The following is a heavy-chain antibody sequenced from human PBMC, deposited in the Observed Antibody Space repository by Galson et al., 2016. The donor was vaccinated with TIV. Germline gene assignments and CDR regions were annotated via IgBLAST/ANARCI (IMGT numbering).Heavy chain of an antibody. V-gene: IGHV4-59*01. Sequence: SLTCSVSGGSLYTYYWSWIRQPPGKGLEWIGCSYYNGTANYNPSLKSRVTISTDTSNNQFSLKLTSVTPADTAVYYCARGPLSNYDILVGYVGYYYSGMDVWGLGTTVTVSS. J-gene: IGHJ6*02. D-gene: IGHD3-9*01. CDR1: GGSLYTYY. CDR2: SYYNGTA. CDR3: ARGPLSNYDILVGYVGYYYSGMDV.